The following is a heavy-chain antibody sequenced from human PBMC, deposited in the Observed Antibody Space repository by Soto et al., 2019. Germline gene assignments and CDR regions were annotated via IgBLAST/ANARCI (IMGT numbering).Heavy chain of an antibody. Sequence: CTVSGGSISSYYWSWIRQPAGKGLEWVAMINPGGGRTNYAQMFQGRVTLTRDTSTGTVDMELSSLTSDDTAVYYCARGPSCGGDCYLFDYWGQGSLVTVSS. J-gene: IGHJ4*02. CDR3: ARGPSCGGDCYLFDY. CDR2: INPGGGRT. CDR1: GGSISSYY. V-gene: IGHV1-46*01. D-gene: IGHD2-21*02.